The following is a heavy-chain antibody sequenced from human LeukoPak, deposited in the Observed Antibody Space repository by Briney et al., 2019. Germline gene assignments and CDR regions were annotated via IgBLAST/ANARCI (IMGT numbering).Heavy chain of an antibody. Sequence: SGTLSLTCTVSGGSISSSSYYWGWIRQPPGKGLEWIGSIYYSGSTYYNPSLKSRVTISVDTSKNQFSLKLSSVTAADTAVYYCARGDCSGGSCYLFDYWGQGALVTVSS. CDR1: GGSISSSSYY. CDR3: ARGDCSGGSCYLFDY. CDR2: IYYSGST. V-gene: IGHV4-39*01. J-gene: IGHJ4*02. D-gene: IGHD2-15*01.